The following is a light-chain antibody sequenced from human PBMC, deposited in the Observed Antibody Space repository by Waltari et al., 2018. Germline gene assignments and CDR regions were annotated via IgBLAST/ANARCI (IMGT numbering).Light chain of an antibody. J-gene: IGLJ3*02. Sequence: QSVLTQAPSVSAAPGQTVTISCAGSSSNIGNKSVSWYQQFPGTAPKLLIYDNDKRPSGIPDRFSASKSGTSATLGITGLQTGDEANYYCGTWDTSLSAWVFGGGTKLTVL. CDR3: GTWDTSLSAWV. CDR2: DND. CDR1: SSNIGNKS. V-gene: IGLV1-51*01.